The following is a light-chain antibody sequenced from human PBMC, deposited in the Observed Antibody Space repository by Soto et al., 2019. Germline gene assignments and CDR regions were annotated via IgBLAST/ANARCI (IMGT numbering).Light chain of an antibody. CDR1: QGISSY. V-gene: IGKV1D-8*03. CDR3: QQYNRYSRT. J-gene: IGKJ1*01. Sequence: VIWMTQSPSLLSASTGDRVTISCRMSQGISSYLAWYQQKPGKAPKVLIYDASSLKSGVPSRFSGSGSGTEFTLTISSLQPDDLATYYCQQYNRYSRTFGQGTKVDIK. CDR2: DAS.